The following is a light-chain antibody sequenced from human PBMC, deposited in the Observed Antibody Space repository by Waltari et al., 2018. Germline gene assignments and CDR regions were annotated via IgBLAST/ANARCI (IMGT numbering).Light chain of an antibody. Sequence: QSVLTQPPSASGTPGQRVTISCSGSNSNIGANFVYWYRQFPGTSPKLLIYGTDTRPSGLPDRFSVSKSGSSASLVISGLRSEDEADYYCAAWDDTLSGHSVFGTGTKVTVL. V-gene: IGLV1-47*01. CDR3: AAWDDTLSGHSV. CDR1: NSNIGANF. CDR2: GTD. J-gene: IGLJ1*01.